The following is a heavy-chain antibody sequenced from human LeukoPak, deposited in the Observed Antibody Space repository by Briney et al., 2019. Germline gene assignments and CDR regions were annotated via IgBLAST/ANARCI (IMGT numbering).Heavy chain of an antibody. CDR2: ISGSGGST. J-gene: IGHJ5*02. V-gene: IGHV3-23*01. CDR1: GFTFSSYA. CDR3: AKDLRFLEWLFSRWFDP. D-gene: IGHD3-3*01. Sequence: GESLRLSCADSGFTFSSYAMSWVRQAPGKGLEWVSAISGSGGSTYYADSVKGRFTISRDNSKNTLYLQMNSLRAEDTAVYYCAKDLRFLEWLFSRWFDPWGQGTLVTVSS.